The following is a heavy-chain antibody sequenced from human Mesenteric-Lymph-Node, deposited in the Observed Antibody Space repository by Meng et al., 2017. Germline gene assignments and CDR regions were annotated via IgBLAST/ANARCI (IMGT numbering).Heavy chain of an antibody. V-gene: IGHV3-13*03. J-gene: IGHJ4*02. CDR2: IGTAGDT. D-gene: IGHD3-10*01. CDR1: GFTFSSYD. CDR3: ARGPGFGTYY. Sequence: GESLKISCAACGFTFSSYDMHWVRQATGKGLEWVSAIGTAGDTYYPGSVKGQFTISRENAKNSLYLQMNSLRAGDTAVYYCARGPGFGTYYWGQGTLVTVSS.